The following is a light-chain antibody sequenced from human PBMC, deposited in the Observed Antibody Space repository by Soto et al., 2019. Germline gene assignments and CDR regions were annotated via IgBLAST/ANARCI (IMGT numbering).Light chain of an antibody. CDR2: NAS. J-gene: IGKJ1*01. CDR3: QQYGSSPQS. CDR1: GSLHMRY. Sequence: VVLTQSPDTLSLTPWERATLSCRASGSLHMRYLAWYQQKPGQAPRLLIYNASDRPTGIPDRFSGSGSGTDFTLTISRLEPEDFAVYSCQQYGSSPQSFGQGTKVDIK. V-gene: IGKV3-20*01.